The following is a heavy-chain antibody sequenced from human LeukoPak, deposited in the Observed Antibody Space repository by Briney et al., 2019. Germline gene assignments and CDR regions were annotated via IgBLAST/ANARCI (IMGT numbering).Heavy chain of an antibody. V-gene: IGHV3-21*01. CDR2: ITSSSNYI. J-gene: IGHJ4*02. CDR1: GFTFSIYS. CDR3: ARDRGYFDN. Sequence: PGRSLRLSCAASGFTFSIYSMNWFRQAPGKGLEWLSSITSSSNYIYYADSVKGRFTISRDNVQNSLYLQMNSLRAEDTAMYYCARDRGYFDNWGQGTLVTVSS.